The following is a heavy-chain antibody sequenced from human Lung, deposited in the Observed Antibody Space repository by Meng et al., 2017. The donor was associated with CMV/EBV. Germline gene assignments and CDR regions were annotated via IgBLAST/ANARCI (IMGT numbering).Heavy chain of an antibody. CDR2: IYYSGST. D-gene: IGHD3-3*01. CDR1: GGSISSYY. V-gene: IGHV4-59*01. CDR3: AREVKGSYDFWSGYNWFDP. Sequence: SXTLSLXCTVSGGSISSYYWSWIRQPPGKGQEWIGYIYYSGSTNYNPSLKSRVTISVDTSKNQFSLKLSSVTAADTAVYYCAREVKGSYDFWSGYNWFDPWXQGTLVTVSS. J-gene: IGHJ5*02.